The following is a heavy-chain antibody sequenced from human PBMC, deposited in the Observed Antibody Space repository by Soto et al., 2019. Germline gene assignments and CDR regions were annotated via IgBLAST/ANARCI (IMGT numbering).Heavy chain of an antibody. Sequence: GGSLRLSCAASGFTFSSYWMSWVRQAPGKGLEWVANMKQDGSEKYYVDSVKGRFTISRDNAKNSLYLQMNSLRAEDTAGYYCARTNYDYWSGYANWGQGTLVTVSS. D-gene: IGHD3-3*01. CDR1: GFTFSSYW. V-gene: IGHV3-7*01. J-gene: IGHJ4*02. CDR2: MKQDGSEK. CDR3: ARTNYDYWSGYAN.